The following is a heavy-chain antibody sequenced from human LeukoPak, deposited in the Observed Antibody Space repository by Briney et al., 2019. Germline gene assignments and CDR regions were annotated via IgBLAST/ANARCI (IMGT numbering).Heavy chain of an antibody. Sequence: ASVKVSCKTSGYTFTVHFMYWVRQAPGQGLEWMGGIIPIFGTANYAQKLQGRVTITTDESTSTAYMELSSLRSEDTAVYYCASGGGYDYPLYYYYYYMDVWGKGTTVTVSS. CDR1: GYTFTVHF. D-gene: IGHD5-12*01. CDR2: IIPIFGTA. CDR3: ASGGGYDYPLYYYYYYMDV. J-gene: IGHJ6*03. V-gene: IGHV1-69*05.